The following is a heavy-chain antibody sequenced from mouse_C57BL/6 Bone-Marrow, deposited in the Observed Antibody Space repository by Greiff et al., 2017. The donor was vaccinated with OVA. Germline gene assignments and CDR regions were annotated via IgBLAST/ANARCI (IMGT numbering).Heavy chain of an antibody. CDR1: GYTFTDYE. Sequence: QVQLKQSGAELVRPGASVKLSCKASGYTFTDYEMHWVKQTPVHGLAWIGAIDPETGGTAYTQKFKGKSILTADKSSSTAYMELRSLTSEDSAVYYCTRGYSNYYAMDYWGQGTSVTVSS. J-gene: IGHJ4*01. CDR2: IDPETGGT. D-gene: IGHD2-5*01. V-gene: IGHV1-15*01. CDR3: TRGYSNYYAMDY.